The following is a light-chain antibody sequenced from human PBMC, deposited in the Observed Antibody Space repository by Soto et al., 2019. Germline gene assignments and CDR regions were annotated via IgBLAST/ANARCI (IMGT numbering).Light chain of an antibody. Sequence: EIVLTXSPGTLSLSPGERATLSCRASQSVSSSYLAWYQQKPGQAPRLLIYGASSRATGIPDRFSGSGSGTDFTLTISRLEPEDFAVYYCQQYGSSPPITFGPGTKVDIK. CDR3: QQYGSSPPIT. CDR2: GAS. CDR1: QSVSSSY. V-gene: IGKV3-20*01. J-gene: IGKJ3*01.